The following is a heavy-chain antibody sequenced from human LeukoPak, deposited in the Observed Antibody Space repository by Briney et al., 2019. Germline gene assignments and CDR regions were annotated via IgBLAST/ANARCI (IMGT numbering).Heavy chain of an antibody. Sequence: PETLSLTCTVSGGSISSYYWSWIRQPPGKGLEWIGYIYYSGSTKYNPSLKSRVTISVDTSKNQFSLKLSSVTAADTAVYYCARHLPKWGWDYWGQGTLVTVSS. CDR3: ARHLPKWGWDY. CDR1: GGSISSYY. CDR2: IYYSGST. J-gene: IGHJ4*02. D-gene: IGHD1-26*01. V-gene: IGHV4-59*08.